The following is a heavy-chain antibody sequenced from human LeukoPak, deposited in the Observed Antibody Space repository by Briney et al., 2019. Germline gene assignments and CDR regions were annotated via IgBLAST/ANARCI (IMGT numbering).Heavy chain of an antibody. D-gene: IGHD1-14*01. Sequence: SETLSLTCTVSGGSISSGDYYWSWMLQPPWNGLEWIGYIYYSGNTYYNPSLKSRLTISVDTSKNQFSLKLTSVTAADTAVYYCARDMTGAHWFDPWGQGTLVTVSS. CDR2: IYYSGNT. V-gene: IGHV4-30-4*01. J-gene: IGHJ5*02. CDR3: ARDMTGAHWFDP. CDR1: GGSISSGDYY.